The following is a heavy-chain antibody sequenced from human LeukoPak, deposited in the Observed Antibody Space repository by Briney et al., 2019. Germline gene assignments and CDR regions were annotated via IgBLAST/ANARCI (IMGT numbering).Heavy chain of an antibody. Sequence: GGSLRLSCAASGFTFSSYAMHWVRQAPGKGLEWVAFISSDVNNKHYADSVKGRFTISRDNSKNTLYLQMNSLRAEDTAVYYCARRMVRGVSYYYGMDVWGQGTTVTVSS. V-gene: IGHV3-30-3*01. D-gene: IGHD3-10*01. CDR2: ISSDVNNK. J-gene: IGHJ6*02. CDR1: GFTFSSYA. CDR3: ARRMVRGVSYYYGMDV.